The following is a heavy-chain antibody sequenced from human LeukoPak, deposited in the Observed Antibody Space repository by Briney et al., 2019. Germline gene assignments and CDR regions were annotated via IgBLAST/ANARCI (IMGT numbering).Heavy chain of an antibody. CDR2: IRQDGSEK. D-gene: IGHD5-18*01. J-gene: IGHJ4*02. V-gene: IGHV3-7*01. CDR1: GFTFSSYW. CDR3: ARDATLWPLDY. Sequence: GGSLRLSCAASGFTFSSYWMSWVRQAPGKGLEWVANIRQDGSEKYYVDSVKGRFTISRDNAKNSLYLQMNSLRAEDTAVYYCARDATLWPLDYWGQGTLVTVSS.